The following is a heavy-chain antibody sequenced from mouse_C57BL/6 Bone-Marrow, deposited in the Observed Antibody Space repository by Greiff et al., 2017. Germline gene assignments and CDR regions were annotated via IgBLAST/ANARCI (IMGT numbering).Heavy chain of an antibody. CDR3: ARWATVVTTGFDY. CDR1: GYTFTSYW. V-gene: IGHV1-7*01. CDR2: INPSSGYT. D-gene: IGHD1-1*01. J-gene: IGHJ2*01. Sequence: VKLMASGAELAKPGASVKLSCKASGYTFTSYWMHWVKQRPGQGLEWIGYINPSSGYTKYNQKFKDQATLTADKSSSTAYMQLSSLTYEDSAVYYCARWATVVTTGFDYWGQGTTLTVSS.